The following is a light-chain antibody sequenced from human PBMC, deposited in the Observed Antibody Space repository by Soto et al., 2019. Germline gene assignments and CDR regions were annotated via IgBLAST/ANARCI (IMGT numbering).Light chain of an antibody. Sequence: MTQSPSSLSASTGDRVTITCRASQGISSYLAWYQQKPGQAPRLLIYGASTRATGIPARFSGSGSGTEFTLTISSLQSEDFAVYYCQQYNNWPPLTFGGGTKVEIK. CDR2: GAS. CDR1: QGISSY. J-gene: IGKJ4*01. V-gene: IGKV3-15*01. CDR3: QQYNNWPPLT.